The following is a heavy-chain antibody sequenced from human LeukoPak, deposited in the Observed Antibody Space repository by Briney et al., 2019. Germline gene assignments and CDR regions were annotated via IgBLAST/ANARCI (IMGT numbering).Heavy chain of an antibody. CDR3: TRGSYGDYEY. CDR2: IDPSSTYV. V-gene: IGHV3-21*01. J-gene: IGHJ4*02. D-gene: IGHD4-17*01. CDR1: RFTFSSYT. Sequence: GGSLRLSCSASRFTFSSYTMNWVRQAPGKGLEWVSSIDPSSTYVYYADSVKGRFTISRDNAQNSLYLQMNSLRAEDTAVYYCTRGSYGDYEYWGQGTLVTVSS.